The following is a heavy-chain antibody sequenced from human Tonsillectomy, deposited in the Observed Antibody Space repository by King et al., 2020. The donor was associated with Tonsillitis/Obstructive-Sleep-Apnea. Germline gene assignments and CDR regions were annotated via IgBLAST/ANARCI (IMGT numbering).Heavy chain of an antibody. V-gene: IGHV3-49*04. CDR1: GFTFGDYA. J-gene: IGHJ6*03. CDR2: IRSKPYGGTT. Sequence: VQLVESGGGLLQPGRPLRLSCTASGFTFGDYALNWVRQAPGKGLEWVGFIRSKPYGGTTEYAASVKGRISISRDDSKSIAYLQMNSLKTEDTAVYYCTRAPHIGKGPRYYYMDDWGKGTTVTVSS. CDR3: TRAPHIGKGPRYYYMDD. D-gene: IGHD1-14*01.